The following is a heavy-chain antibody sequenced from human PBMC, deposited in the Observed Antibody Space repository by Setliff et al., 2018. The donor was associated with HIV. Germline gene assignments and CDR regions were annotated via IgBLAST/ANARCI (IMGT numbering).Heavy chain of an antibody. CDR1: GYTFTNYD. J-gene: IGHJ4*02. CDR2: MNPNRGNT. D-gene: IGHD1-1*01. V-gene: IGHV1-8*02. Sequence: ASVKVSCKPSGYTFTNYDINWVRQATGQGLEWMGWMNPNRGNTGYAQKFQDRVSMTSNTSISTAYMELTNLISEDSSLYYCAKGLRPYKAPPDFWGQGTLVTVSS. CDR3: AKGLRPYKAPPDF.